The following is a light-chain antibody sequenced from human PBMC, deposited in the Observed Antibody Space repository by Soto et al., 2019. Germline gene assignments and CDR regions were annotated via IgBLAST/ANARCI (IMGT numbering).Light chain of an antibody. CDR1: QDISSW. J-gene: IGKJ2*01. CDR3: QQANSFPRT. Sequence: DIQMTQSPSSVSASVGDRVTITCRASQDISSWLAWYQQKPGKAPKLLIYSASNLQSGVPSRFTGSGSGTDFTLTIISLQPEDVATYYCQQANSFPRTFGQGTKLEIK. V-gene: IGKV1-12*01. CDR2: SAS.